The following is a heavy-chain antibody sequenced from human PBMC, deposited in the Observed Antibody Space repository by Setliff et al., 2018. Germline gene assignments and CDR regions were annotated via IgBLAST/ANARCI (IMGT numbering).Heavy chain of an antibody. Sequence: PSETLSLTCTVSGASINTYYWSWIRQTPGKGLEWIGYLYPSGTSKYNPSLKSRVTISVDTSKRQFPLNLISVTAADTGVYYCAKWVTGAFDVWGQGTRVTVSS. CDR3: AKWVTGAFDV. CDR1: GASINTYY. CDR2: LYPSGTS. V-gene: IGHV4-4*08. D-gene: IGHD1-26*01. J-gene: IGHJ3*01.